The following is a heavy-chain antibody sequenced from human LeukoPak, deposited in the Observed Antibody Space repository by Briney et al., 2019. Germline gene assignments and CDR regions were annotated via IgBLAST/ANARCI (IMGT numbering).Heavy chain of an antibody. CDR2: ISGGGGST. Sequence: VGSLRLSCAASGFTFSSYAMSWVRQAPGKGLEWVSAISGGGGSTYYADSVKGRFTISRDNSKNTLYLQMNSLRAEDTAVYYCAKVGTAMVPRPYYFDYWGQGTLVTVSS. V-gene: IGHV3-23*01. CDR3: AKVGTAMVPRPYYFDY. J-gene: IGHJ4*02. D-gene: IGHD5-18*01. CDR1: GFTFSSYA.